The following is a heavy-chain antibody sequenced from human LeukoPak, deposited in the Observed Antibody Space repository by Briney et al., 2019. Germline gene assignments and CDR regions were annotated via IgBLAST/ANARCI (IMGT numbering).Heavy chain of an antibody. CDR2: IYSGGST. CDR1: VFTFSSYS. D-gene: IGHD1-26*01. J-gene: IGHJ3*02. Sequence: GGSLRLACTASVFTFSSYSMDWVRQAPGKGLEWVSIIYSGGSTFYADSVKGRFTISRDNSKNTLYLQMNSLRAEDTAVYYCARGGSYLSAFDIWGQGTMVTVSS. CDR3: ARGGSYLSAFDI. V-gene: IGHV3-53*01.